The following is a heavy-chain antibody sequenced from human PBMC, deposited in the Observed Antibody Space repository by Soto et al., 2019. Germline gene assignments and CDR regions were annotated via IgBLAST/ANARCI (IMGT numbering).Heavy chain of an antibody. J-gene: IGHJ5*02. CDR3: ARCIVVVPATNWFDP. CDR1: GGSISSYY. Sequence: SETLSLTCTVSGGSISSYYWSWIRQPPGKGLEWIGYIYYSGSTNYNPSLKSRVTISVDTSKNQFSLKLSSVTAADTAVYYCARCIVVVPATNWFDPWGQRTLVTVSS. V-gene: IGHV4-59*01. CDR2: IYYSGST. D-gene: IGHD2-2*01.